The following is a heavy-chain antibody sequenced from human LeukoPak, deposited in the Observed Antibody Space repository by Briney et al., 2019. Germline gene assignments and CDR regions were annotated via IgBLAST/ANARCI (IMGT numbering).Heavy chain of an antibody. J-gene: IGHJ6*03. CDR3: ARAEVVRGIFLPFDYYYYYMDV. Sequence: GGSLRLSCAASGFTFSSYAMHWVRQAPGKGLEWVAVISYDGSNKYYADSVKGRFTISRDNSKNTLYLQMNSLRTEDTAVYYCARAEVVRGIFLPFDYYYYYMDVWGKGTTVTVSS. CDR2: ISYDGSNK. D-gene: IGHD3-10*01. V-gene: IGHV3-30-3*01. CDR1: GFTFSSYA.